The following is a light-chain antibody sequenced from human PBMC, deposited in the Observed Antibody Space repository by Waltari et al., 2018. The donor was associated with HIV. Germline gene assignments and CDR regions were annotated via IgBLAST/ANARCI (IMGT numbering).Light chain of an antibody. CDR3: QSVDSSRIWV. CDR1: ALANQY. J-gene: IGLJ3*02. Sequence: SYELTQPPSVSVSPGQTARITCSGDALANQYAYWFQQKPGQAPVLFIFKGNGRPSGIPARFSGSRSGTTVMLTISGVQAEDEADYYCQSVDSSRIWVFGGGTKLTVL. CDR2: KGN. V-gene: IGLV3-25*03.